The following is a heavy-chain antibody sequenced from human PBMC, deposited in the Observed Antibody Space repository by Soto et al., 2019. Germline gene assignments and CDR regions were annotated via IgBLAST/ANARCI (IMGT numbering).Heavy chain of an antibody. Sequence: SGGSLRLSCVASGFTFRTNPMSWVRQAPGKGLEWVSGVSGSGAKTYYADSVKGRFTVSRDNSKNTLYLEMKSLRAEDTAVYYCAKDFQFGGSGTGYFDNWGQGTLVTVSS. CDR3: AKDFQFGGSGTGYFDN. J-gene: IGHJ4*02. D-gene: IGHD3-10*01. CDR2: VSGSGAKT. CDR1: GFTFRTNP. V-gene: IGHV3-23*01.